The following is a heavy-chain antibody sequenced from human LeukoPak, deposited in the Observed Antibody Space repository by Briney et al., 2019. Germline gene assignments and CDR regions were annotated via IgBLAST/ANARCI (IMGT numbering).Heavy chain of an antibody. J-gene: IGHJ4*02. D-gene: IGHD3-10*01. CDR1: GFTFSSYE. V-gene: IGHV3-48*03. CDR2: ISSSGSTI. CDR3: ASPLWFGDTLGY. Sequence: PGGSLRLSCAASGFTFSSYEMNWVRQAPGKGLEWVSYISSSGSTIYYADSVKGRFTISRDNAKNSLYLQMNSLRAEDTAVYYCASPLWFGDTLGYWGQGTLVTVSS.